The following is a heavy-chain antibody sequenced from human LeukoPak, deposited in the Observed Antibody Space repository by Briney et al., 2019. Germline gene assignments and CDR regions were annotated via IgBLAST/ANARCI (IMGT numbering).Heavy chain of an antibody. V-gene: IGHV6-1*01. J-gene: IGHJ3*02. D-gene: IGHD6-25*01. Sequence: SQTLSLTSAICGDSGSSDSDAWHWIRQSPSRGLEWLGRTYFRSQWSDDYAVSVKSRITINPDTSKNQFSLQLNSVTPDDTAVYYCAREVAASYASHIWGQGTMVTVSS. CDR1: GDSGSSDSDA. CDR2: TYFRSQWSD. CDR3: AREVAASYASHI.